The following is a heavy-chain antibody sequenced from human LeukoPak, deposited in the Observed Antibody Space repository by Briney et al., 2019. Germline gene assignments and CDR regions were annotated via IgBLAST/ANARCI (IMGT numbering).Heavy chain of an antibody. J-gene: IGHJ6*02. V-gene: IGHV3-23*01. CDR1: GFTFSRYA. Sequence: GGSLRLSCAASGFTFSRYAMSWVRQAPGKGLEWVSAISGSGGSTYYADSVKGRFTISRDNSKNTLYLQMNSLRAEDTAVYYCARYSIIYYYYGMDVWGQGTTVTVSS. CDR3: ARYSIIYYYYGMDV. CDR2: ISGSGGST. D-gene: IGHD2-8*01.